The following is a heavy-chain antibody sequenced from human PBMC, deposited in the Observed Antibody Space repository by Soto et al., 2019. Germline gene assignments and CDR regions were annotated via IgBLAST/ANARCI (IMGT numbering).Heavy chain of an antibody. D-gene: IGHD2-15*01. CDR2: IYYNGRT. J-gene: IGHJ4*02. Sequence: SETLSLTCTVSGGAITSSSYFWIWIRQSPGRGLEYIGYIYYNGRTNYNPSLQSRVTISVDTSTSKFSLNLTSVTAGDTAVYYCARMSRMVNYWGQGTPVTVSS. V-gene: IGHV4-61*01. CDR1: GGAITSSSYF. CDR3: ARMSRMVNY.